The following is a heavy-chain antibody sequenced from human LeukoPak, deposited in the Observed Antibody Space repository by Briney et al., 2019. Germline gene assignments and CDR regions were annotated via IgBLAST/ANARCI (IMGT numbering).Heavy chain of an antibody. Sequence: SETPSPTCAVYGGSFSGYYWSWIRQPPGKGLEWIGEINHSGSTNYNPSLKSRVTISVDTSENQFSLKLSSVTAADTAVYYCARSGTLVVVAATGFDYWGQGTLVTVSS. D-gene: IGHD2-15*01. CDR1: GGSFSGYY. V-gene: IGHV4-34*01. CDR3: ARSGTLVVVAATGFDY. J-gene: IGHJ4*02. CDR2: INHSGST.